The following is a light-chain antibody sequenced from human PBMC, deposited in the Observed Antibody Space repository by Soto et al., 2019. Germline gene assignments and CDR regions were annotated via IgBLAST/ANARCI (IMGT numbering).Light chain of an antibody. V-gene: IGLV1-40*01. J-gene: IGLJ3*02. CDR1: SSNIGAGYD. CDR3: QSYDNSLSGSWV. CDR2: RFS. Sequence: QAVVTQPPSVSGAPGQRVAISCTGSSSNIGAGYDVHWYQQLPGTAPKLLIFRFSNRPSGVPDRFSGSKSGTSASLAITGLQAEDEADYYCQSYDNSLSGSWVFGGGTKLTVL.